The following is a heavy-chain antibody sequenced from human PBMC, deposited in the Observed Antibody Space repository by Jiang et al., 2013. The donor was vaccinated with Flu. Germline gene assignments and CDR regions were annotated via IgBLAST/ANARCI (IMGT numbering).Heavy chain of an antibody. Sequence: RLSCAASGFTFSSYWMSWVRQAPGKGLEWVANIKQDGSEKYYVDSVKGRFTISRDNAKNSLYLQMNSLRAEDTAVYYCARAKRFHSSGYDYWGQGTLVTVSS. CDR2: IKQDGSEK. CDR1: GFTFSSYW. D-gene: IGHD6-19*01. CDR3: ARAKRFHSSGYDY. J-gene: IGHJ4*02. V-gene: IGHV3-7*01.